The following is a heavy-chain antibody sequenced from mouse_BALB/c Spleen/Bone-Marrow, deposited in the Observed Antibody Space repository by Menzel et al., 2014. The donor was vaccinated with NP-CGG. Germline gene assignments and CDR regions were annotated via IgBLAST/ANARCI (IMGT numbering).Heavy chain of an antibody. D-gene: IGHD2-1*01. CDR2: INPDSSTI. Sequence: EVQVVESGGGLVQPGGSLKLSCAASGFDFSRYWMSWVRQAPGKGLKWIGEINPDSSTINYTPSLKDKFIISRDNAKNTLYLQMSKVRSEDTALYYCARQGYCGKGDYWGQGTTLTVSS. J-gene: IGHJ2*01. CDR3: ARQGYCGKGDY. CDR1: GFDFSRYW. V-gene: IGHV4-1*02.